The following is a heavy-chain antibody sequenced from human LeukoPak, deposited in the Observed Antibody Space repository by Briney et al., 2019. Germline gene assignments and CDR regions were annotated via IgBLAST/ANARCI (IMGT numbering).Heavy chain of an antibody. CDR3: ARDHSSSSGYYFDY. CDR1: GGSISSGGYS. D-gene: IGHD6-6*01. V-gene: IGHV4-30-2*01. Sequence: SETLSLTCAVSGGSISSGGYSWSWIRLPPGKGLEWIGYIYHSGSTYYNPSLKSRVTMSVDKSKNQFSLKLNSVTAADTAVYYCARDHSSSSGYYFDYWGQGTLVTVSS. CDR2: IYHSGST. J-gene: IGHJ4*02.